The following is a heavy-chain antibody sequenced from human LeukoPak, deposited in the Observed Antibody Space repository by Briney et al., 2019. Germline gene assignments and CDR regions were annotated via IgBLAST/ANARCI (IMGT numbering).Heavy chain of an antibody. D-gene: IGHD2-21*01. Sequence: GGSLRLSCAASGFTFSSYAMHWVRQAPGKGLEWVAVISYDGSNKYYADSVKGRFTISRDNSKNTLYLQMNSLRAEDTAVYYCARDSTVDVVVEDLDYWGQGTLVTVSS. V-gene: IGHV3-30*04. J-gene: IGHJ4*02. CDR1: GFTFSSYA. CDR2: ISYDGSNK. CDR3: ARDSTVDVVVEDLDY.